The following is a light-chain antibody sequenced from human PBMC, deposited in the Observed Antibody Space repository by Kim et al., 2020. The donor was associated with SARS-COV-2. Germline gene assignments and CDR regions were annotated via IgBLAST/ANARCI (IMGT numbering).Light chain of an antibody. CDR2: GKN. CDR1: SLRTYY. J-gene: IGLJ3*02. V-gene: IGLV3-19*02. CDR3: NSWDSSGDHWV. Sequence: SSELTQDPAVSVALGQTVKITCQGDSLRTYYAIWYQQKPGQAPVRVIYGKNNRPSGIPDRFSGSSSGNTASLTIAGAQAEDEADYYCNSWDSSGDHWVFGGGTKLTVL.